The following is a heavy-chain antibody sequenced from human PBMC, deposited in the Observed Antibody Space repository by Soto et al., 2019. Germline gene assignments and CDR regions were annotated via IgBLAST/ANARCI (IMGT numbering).Heavy chain of an antibody. D-gene: IGHD6-13*01. CDR2: ISGSGGST. CDR1: GFTFSSYA. CDR3: AKDVSELEGNNYFDY. Sequence: GGSLRLSCAASGFTFSSYAMSWVRQAPGKGLEWVSAISGSGGSTYYADSVKGRFTISRDNSKNTLYLQMNSLGAEDTAVYYCAKDVSELEGNNYFDYWGQGTLVTVSS. J-gene: IGHJ4*02. V-gene: IGHV3-23*01.